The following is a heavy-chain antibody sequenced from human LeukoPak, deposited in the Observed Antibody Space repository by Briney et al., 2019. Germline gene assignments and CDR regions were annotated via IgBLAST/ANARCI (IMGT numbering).Heavy chain of an antibody. CDR2: IHYDGSNK. Sequence: GGSLRLSCAASGFTFSSYGMQWVRQAAGKGLEWVAVIHYDGSNKYYANSVKGRFTISRDNSKNTLYLHMNSLRAEDTAVYYCAKDPIRGVRPYYFSSWGQGTLVTVSS. V-gene: IGHV3-30*02. J-gene: IGHJ4*02. CDR1: GFTFSSYG. D-gene: IGHD3-10*01. CDR3: AKDPIRGVRPYYFSS.